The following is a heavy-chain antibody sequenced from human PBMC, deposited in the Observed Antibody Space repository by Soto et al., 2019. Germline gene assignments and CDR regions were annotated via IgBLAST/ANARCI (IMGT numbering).Heavy chain of an antibody. CDR1: GGTFGSYA. J-gene: IGHJ4*02. Sequence: QVQLEQSGAEVKKLGSSVKVSCKASGGTFGSYAFSWVRQAPGQGLEWMGGIIPVSGAAHYAQKFQGRVTITADESTSTAYMALSSLSSQDTAVYYCATALGCRSTSCTLDYWGQGTRVIVSS. D-gene: IGHD2-2*01. V-gene: IGHV1-69*01. CDR2: IIPVSGAA. CDR3: ATALGCRSTSCTLDY.